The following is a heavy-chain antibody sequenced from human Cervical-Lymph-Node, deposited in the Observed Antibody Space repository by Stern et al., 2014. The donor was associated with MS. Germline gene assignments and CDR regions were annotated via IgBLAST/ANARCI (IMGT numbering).Heavy chain of an antibody. CDR1: GGSISSGGYY. CDR2: IYSSGTT. Sequence: QLQLQESGPGLVRPPQTVSLTCTVSGGSISSGGYYWNWIRQHPGKGLEWIGFIYSSGTTSYNPSLKSRLTISVDTSQNQFSLNLSSVTAADTAVYFCARTVPGDRDDYWGQGILVTVSS. D-gene: IGHD4-17*01. CDR3: ARTVPGDRDDY. V-gene: IGHV4-31*03. J-gene: IGHJ4*02.